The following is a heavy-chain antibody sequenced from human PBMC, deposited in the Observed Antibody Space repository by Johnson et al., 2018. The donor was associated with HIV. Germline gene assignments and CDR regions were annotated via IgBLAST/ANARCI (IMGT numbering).Heavy chain of an antibody. Sequence: QMQLVESGGCVVQPGRSLRLSCAASRFTFSDYYMSWIRQTPGKGLEWVSYISSSGGTIYYADSVKGRFTISRDNSKNPLYLQMNSLRAEDTAVYYCAKDQSHGYTSLSWCAFDIWGQGTMVTVSS. CDR3: AKDQSHGYTSLSWCAFDI. J-gene: IGHJ3*02. D-gene: IGHD2-21*01. V-gene: IGHV3-11*04. CDR1: RFTFSDYY. CDR2: ISSSGGTI.